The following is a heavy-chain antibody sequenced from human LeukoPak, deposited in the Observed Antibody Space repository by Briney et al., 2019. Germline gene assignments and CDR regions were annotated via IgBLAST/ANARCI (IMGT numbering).Heavy chain of an antibody. CDR1: GFTFSSYA. V-gene: IGHV3-64*01. J-gene: IGHJ5*02. CDR3: ARDQGGDCSSTSCYEGNWFDP. Sequence: GGSLRLSCAASGFTFSSYAMSWVRQAPGKGLEYVSAISSNGGSTYYANSVKGRFTISRDNSKNTLYLQMGSLRAEDMAVYYCARDQGGDCSSTSCYEGNWFDPWGQGTLVTVSS. CDR2: ISSNGGST. D-gene: IGHD2-2*01.